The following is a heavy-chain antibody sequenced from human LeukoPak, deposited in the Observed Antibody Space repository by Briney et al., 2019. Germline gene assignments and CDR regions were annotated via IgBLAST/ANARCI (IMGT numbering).Heavy chain of an antibody. J-gene: IGHJ3*02. D-gene: IGHD5-12*01. CDR2: IYYSGST. CDR3: ARDPTRPLYSGYDMGAFDI. V-gene: IGHV4-30-4*01. CDR1: GGSISSGDYY. Sequence: SETLYLTCTVSGGSISSGDYYWSWIRQPPGKGLEWIGYIYYSGSTYYNPSLKSRVTISVDTSKNQFSLKLSSVTAADTAVYYCARDPTRPLYSGYDMGAFDIWGQGTMVTVSS.